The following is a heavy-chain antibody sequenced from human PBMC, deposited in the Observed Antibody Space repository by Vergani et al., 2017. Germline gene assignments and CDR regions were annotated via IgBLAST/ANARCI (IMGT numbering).Heavy chain of an antibody. CDR1: SFKLGDYG. V-gene: IGHV3-33*01. J-gene: IGHJ4*02. Sequence: QVQLVESGGGVVQPGRSLRLSCTPSSFKLGDYGMHWVRQAPGRGLEWVSMTGYEGNNNYYADSVKGRFTISKDISKNTLYLQRNSLRGDDTAVYYCARETRDTPSSLDYWGQGTLVTVSS. CDR2: TGYEGNNN. CDR3: ARETRDTPSSLDY. D-gene: IGHD5-24*01.